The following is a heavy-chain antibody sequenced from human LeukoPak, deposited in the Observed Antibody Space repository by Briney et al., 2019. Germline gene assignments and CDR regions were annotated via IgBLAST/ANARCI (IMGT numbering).Heavy chain of an antibody. V-gene: IGHV1/OR15-1*02. CDR3: ARTCPMMFCSSSFFDP. J-gene: IGHJ5*02. Sequence: GASVKVSCKASGYIFTDHYMHWVRQAPGQELGWMGRINPNSGGTNYAPKFQGRVAMTTDTSTNTACMELRSLRSDDTAIYYCARTCPMMFCSSSFFDPWGQGTLVTVSS. CDR2: INPNSGGT. D-gene: IGHD2-2*01. CDR1: GYIFTDHY.